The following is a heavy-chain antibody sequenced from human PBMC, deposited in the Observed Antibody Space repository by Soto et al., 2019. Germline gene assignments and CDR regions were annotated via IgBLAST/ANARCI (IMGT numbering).Heavy chain of an antibody. V-gene: IGHV1-3*01. CDR1: GYTFSSYA. Sequence: ASVQVSCKASGYTFSSYAMHWVRQAPGQRLEWMGWINAGYGNTKSSQKFQDRVTISRDTSASTAYMELTSLRSEDTAVYYCARDTGDGTSDFWGQGTLVTVSS. J-gene: IGHJ4*02. CDR3: ARDTGDGTSDF. D-gene: IGHD7-27*01. CDR2: INAGYGNT.